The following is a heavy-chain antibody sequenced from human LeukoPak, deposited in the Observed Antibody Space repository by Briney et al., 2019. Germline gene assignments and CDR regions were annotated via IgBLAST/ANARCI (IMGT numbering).Heavy chain of an antibody. CDR1: GFTFSSYG. D-gene: IGHD3-9*01. CDR2: IWYDGSNK. V-gene: IGHV3-33*01. CDR3: ARDLSSGNVLRYFDWLPRDYYGMDV. J-gene: IGHJ6*02. Sequence: GGSLRLSCAASGFTFSSYGMHWVRQATGKGLEWVAVIWYDGSNKYYADSVKGRFTISRDNSKNTLYLQMNSLRAEDTAVYYCARDLSSGNVLRYFDWLPRDYYGMDVWGQGTTVTVSS.